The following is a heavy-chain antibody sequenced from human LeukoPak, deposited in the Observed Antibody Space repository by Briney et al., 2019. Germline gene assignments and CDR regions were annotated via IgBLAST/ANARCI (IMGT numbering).Heavy chain of an antibody. CDR2: MIPSSGHT. CDR1: GYTFTRSD. D-gene: IGHD6-19*01. CDR3: ARRRVTGKSEDHLDL. J-gene: IGHJ5*02. Sequence: ASVKVSCKASGYTFTRSDINWVRQTTGHGLEWMGRMIPSSGHTVYAQKFQGRVTITRNTSESTAYMEVSSLTPEDTAVYYCARRRVTGKSEDHLDLWGQGTLVTVSS. V-gene: IGHV1-8*03.